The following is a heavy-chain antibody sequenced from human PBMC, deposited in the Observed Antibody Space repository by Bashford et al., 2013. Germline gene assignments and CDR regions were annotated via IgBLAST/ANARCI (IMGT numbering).Heavy chain of an antibody. CDR1: GFTFSTYS. Sequence: GGSLRLSCAASGFTFSTYSMNWVRQAPGKGLEWVSSIGTSSSYKYYRDSVKGRFTISRDTSKNTLYLQMTSLRADDTAVYYCAKSREPGNIDMDFPCWGQGTLVTVSS. V-gene: IGHV3-21*04. J-gene: IGHJ4*02. CDR3: AKSREPGNIDMDFPC. D-gene: IGHD5-24*01. CDR2: IGTSSSYK.